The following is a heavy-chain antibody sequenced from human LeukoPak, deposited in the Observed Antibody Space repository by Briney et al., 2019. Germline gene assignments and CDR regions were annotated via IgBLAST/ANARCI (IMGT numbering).Heavy chain of an antibody. V-gene: IGHV4-34*01. CDR2: ISHSGST. CDR1: GGSFSGYY. D-gene: IGHD3-3*01. Sequence: SETLSLTCAVYGGSFSGYYWSWIRQPPGKGLEWIGEISHSGSTNYNPSLKSRVTVSADTSKNQFSLKLSSVTAADTAVYYCAGTYYDFWSGYQTSDYWGQGTLVTVSS. J-gene: IGHJ4*02. CDR3: AGTYYDFWSGYQTSDY.